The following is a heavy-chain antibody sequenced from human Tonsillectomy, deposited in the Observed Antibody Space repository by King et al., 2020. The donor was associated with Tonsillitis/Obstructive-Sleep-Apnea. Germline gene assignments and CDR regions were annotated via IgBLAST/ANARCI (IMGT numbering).Heavy chain of an antibody. CDR3: ARRVVYDPYFDY. CDR2: IYPGDSDT. J-gene: IGHJ4*02. V-gene: IGHV5-51*01. CDR1: GYNFTTYW. D-gene: IGHD2-8*02. Sequence: QLVQSGAEVKTPGESLKISCKGSGYNFTTYWIAWVRQMPGKGLEWMGIIYPGDSDTRYSPSFQGQVTISADKSISTAYLQWSGLKASDTAIYYCARRVVYDPYFDYWGQGILVTVSS.